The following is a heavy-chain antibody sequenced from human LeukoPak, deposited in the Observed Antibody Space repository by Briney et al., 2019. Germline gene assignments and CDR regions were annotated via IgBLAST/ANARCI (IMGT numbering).Heavy chain of an antibody. V-gene: IGHV4-4*07. CDR2: IYSSGST. CDR1: GASITSLH. Sequence: SETLSLTCTVSGASITSLHWTWLRQPAGKGLEWIGLIYSSGSTIYNPSLQSRIAMSVDMTKNQLSLKLSSVTAADTAMYYCARKDGDYWGQGTLVTVSS. CDR3: ARKDGDY. J-gene: IGHJ4*02. D-gene: IGHD6-6*01.